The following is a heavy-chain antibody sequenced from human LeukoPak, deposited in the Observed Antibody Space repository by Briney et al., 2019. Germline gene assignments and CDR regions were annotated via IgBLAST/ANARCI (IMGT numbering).Heavy chain of an antibody. J-gene: IGHJ4*02. Sequence: GGSLRLSCAASGFTFSSYAMHWVRQAPGKGLEWVAVISYDGSNKYYADSVKGRFTISRDNSKNTLYLQMNSLRAEDTAVYYCARENPWGYSSSEFDYWGQGTLVTVPS. CDR3: ARENPWGYSSSEFDY. D-gene: IGHD6-6*01. CDR2: ISYDGSNK. CDR1: GFTFSSYA. V-gene: IGHV3-30-3*01.